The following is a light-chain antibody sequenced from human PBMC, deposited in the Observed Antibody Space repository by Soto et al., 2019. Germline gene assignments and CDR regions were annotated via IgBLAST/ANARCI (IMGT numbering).Light chain of an antibody. CDR3: QQYGSSPWT. Sequence: IVLTQSQGTLSLSPGERATLSCRASQSVSSSYLAWYQQKPGQAPRPLIYGASSRAIGIPDRFIGSGSGTYFTLTISSLEPEDFAVYYCQQYGSSPWTFGQGTKVDIK. CDR2: GAS. CDR1: QSVSSSY. V-gene: IGKV3-20*01. J-gene: IGKJ1*01.